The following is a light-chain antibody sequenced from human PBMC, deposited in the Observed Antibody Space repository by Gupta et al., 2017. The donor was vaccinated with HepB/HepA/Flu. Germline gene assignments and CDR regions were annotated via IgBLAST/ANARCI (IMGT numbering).Light chain of an antibody. V-gene: IGLV3-21*03. J-gene: IGLJ3*02. Sequence: SSVLPQPPSVSVSPGKPARITCVVNNIGSKSVHWYQQKPGQAPVLFVYDDSDRPSGIPERVSGSNSGNTATMTSSRVEAGEEDDYYCQVWDSSSDNHWVFGGGTKLTVL. CDR1: NIGSKS. CDR3: QVWDSSSDNHWV. CDR2: DDS.